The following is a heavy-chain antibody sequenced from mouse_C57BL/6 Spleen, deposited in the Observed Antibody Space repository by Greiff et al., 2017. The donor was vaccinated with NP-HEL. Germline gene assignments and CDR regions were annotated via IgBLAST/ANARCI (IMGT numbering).Heavy chain of an antibody. Sequence: QVQLQQPGAELVMPGASVKLSCKASGYTFTSYWMHWVKQRPGQGLEWIGEIDPSDSYTNYNQKFKGKSTLTVDKSSSTAYMQLSSLTSEDSAVYYCARNYYGSIDWYFDVWGTGTTVTVSS. J-gene: IGHJ1*03. CDR2: IDPSDSYT. CDR3: ARNYYGSIDWYFDV. V-gene: IGHV1-69*01. D-gene: IGHD1-1*01. CDR1: GYTFTSYW.